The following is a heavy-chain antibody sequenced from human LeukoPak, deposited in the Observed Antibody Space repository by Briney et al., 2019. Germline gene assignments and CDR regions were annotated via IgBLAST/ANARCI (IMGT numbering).Heavy chain of an antibody. Sequence: SVKVSCKASGGTFSSYAISWVRQASGQGLEWMGGIIPIFGTANYAQKFQGRVTITADESTSTAYMELSSLRSEDTAVYYCARDPPPYSSSWYWFDPWGQGTLVTVSS. V-gene: IGHV1-69*13. CDR3: ARDPPPYSSSWYWFDP. J-gene: IGHJ5*02. D-gene: IGHD6-13*01. CDR1: GGTFSSYA. CDR2: IIPIFGTA.